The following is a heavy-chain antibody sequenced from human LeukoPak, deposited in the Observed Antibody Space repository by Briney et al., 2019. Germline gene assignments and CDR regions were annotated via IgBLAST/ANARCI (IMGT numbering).Heavy chain of an antibody. V-gene: IGHV3-21*01. Sequence: GGSLRLSCAASGFTFSSYSMNWVRQAPGKGLEWVSSISSSSSYIYYADSVKGRFTISRDNAKNSLYLQMNSLSAEDTAVYYCASLTVTDNWFDPWGQGTLVTVSS. CDR1: GFTFSSYS. CDR2: ISSSSSYI. J-gene: IGHJ5*02. D-gene: IGHD4-17*01. CDR3: ASLTVTDNWFDP.